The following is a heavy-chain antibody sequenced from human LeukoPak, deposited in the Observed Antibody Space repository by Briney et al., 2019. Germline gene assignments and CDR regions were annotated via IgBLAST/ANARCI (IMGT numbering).Heavy chain of an antibody. Sequence: ASVKVSCKASGYTFTSYGISWVRQAPGQGLEWMGWISAYNGNTNYAQKLQGRVTMTTDTSTSTAYMELSSLRSEDTAVYYCARDPVSYDYVWGSYRPPGWFDPWGQGTLVTVSS. CDR3: ARDPVSYDYVWGSYRPPGWFDP. CDR2: ISAYNGNT. V-gene: IGHV1-18*01. J-gene: IGHJ5*02. CDR1: GYTFTSYG. D-gene: IGHD3-16*02.